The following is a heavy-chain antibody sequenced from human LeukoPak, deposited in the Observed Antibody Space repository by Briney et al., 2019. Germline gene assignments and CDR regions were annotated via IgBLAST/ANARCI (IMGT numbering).Heavy chain of an antibody. Sequence: SETLSLTCTVSGGSISSYYWSWIRQPPGKGLEWIGYIYYSGSTNYNPSLKSRVTISVDTSKNQFSLKLSSVTAADTAVYYCAREGAGADAFDIWGQGTMVTVSS. D-gene: IGHD2-21*01. CDR1: GGSISSYY. V-gene: IGHV4-59*01. J-gene: IGHJ3*02. CDR2: IYYSGST. CDR3: AREGAGADAFDI.